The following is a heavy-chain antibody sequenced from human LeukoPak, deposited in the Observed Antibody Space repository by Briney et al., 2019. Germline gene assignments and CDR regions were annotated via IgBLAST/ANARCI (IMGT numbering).Heavy chain of an antibody. Sequence: PSGTLSLTCAVSGGSISSSNWWSWVRQPPGKGLEWIGEIYHSGSTNYNPSLESRVTISVDKSKNQFSLKLSSVTAADTAVYYCARVFCSGGSCYGGAFDIWGQGTMVTVSS. D-gene: IGHD2-15*01. CDR3: ARVFCSGGSCYGGAFDI. CDR2: IYHSGST. J-gene: IGHJ3*02. CDR1: GGSISSSNW. V-gene: IGHV4-4*02.